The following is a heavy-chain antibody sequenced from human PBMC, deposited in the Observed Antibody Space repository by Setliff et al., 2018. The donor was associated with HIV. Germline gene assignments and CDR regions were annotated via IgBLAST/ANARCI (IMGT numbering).Heavy chain of an antibody. D-gene: IGHD2-15*01. CDR1: GGSTDSGSYY. J-gene: IGHJ3*02. CDR3: ARNPCSGGSCPDAFDI. V-gene: IGHV4-39*07. Sequence: PSETLSLTCTVSGGSTDSGSYYWAWIRQPPGKGLEWIGIMYYTGSTNYNPSLKSRVTMSVDTSKNQFSLKLSSVTAADTAVYYCARNPCSGGSCPDAFDIWGQGTMVTVSS. CDR2: MYYTGST.